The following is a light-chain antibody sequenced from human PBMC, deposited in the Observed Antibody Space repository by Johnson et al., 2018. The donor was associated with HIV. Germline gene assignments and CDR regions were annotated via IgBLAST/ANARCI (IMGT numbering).Light chain of an antibody. CDR2: DNN. J-gene: IGLJ1*01. CDR1: SSNIGNHY. CDR3: GTWDSSLSTYV. Sequence: QSVLTQPPSVSAAPGQKVTISCSGTSSNIGNHYVSWYQLLPGTAPKLLIYDNNQRPSGIPDRFSVSKSGTSATLGITGLQTGYEADYYCGTWDSSLSTYVFGSGTKVTVL. V-gene: IGLV1-51*01.